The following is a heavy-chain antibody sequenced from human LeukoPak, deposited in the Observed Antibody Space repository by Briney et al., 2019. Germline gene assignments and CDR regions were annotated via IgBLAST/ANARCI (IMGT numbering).Heavy chain of an antibody. CDR1: GFTFSDYY. CDR2: ISSSGSTI. D-gene: IGHD3-22*01. CDR3: ASSYYYDSSGYYYVWH. V-gene: IGHV3-11*04. J-gene: IGHJ1*01. Sequence: GGSLRLSCAASGFTFSDYYMSWIRQAPGKGLEWVSYISSSGSTIYYADSVKGRFTISRDNAKNSLYLQMNSLRAEDTAVYYCASSYYYDSSGYYYVWHWGQGTLVTVSS.